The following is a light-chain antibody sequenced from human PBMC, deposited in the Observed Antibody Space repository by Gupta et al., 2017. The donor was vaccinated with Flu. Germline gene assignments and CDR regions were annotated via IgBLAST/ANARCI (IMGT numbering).Light chain of an antibody. Sequence: RSWSPGERDTLSCRASQSVSSRYLSWYQKKPGQAPRLLIDGASSRAKGSKDRCSGSGDGTDVXLTGIRXELEDFEVYFGQHVTSEHHLYTWGXGTKLEI. J-gene: IGKJ2*01. CDR1: QSVSSRY. V-gene: IGKV3-20*01. CDR2: GAS. CDR3: QHVTSEHHLYT.